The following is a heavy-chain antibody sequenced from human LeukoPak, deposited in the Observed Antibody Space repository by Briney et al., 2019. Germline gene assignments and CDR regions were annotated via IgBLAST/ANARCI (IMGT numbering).Heavy chain of an antibody. Sequence: KPGGSLRLSCAASGFTFSSYGMHWVRQAPGKGLEWVSAISGSGGSTYYADSVKGRFTISRDNSKNTLYLQMNSLRAEDTAVYYCAKSGDYARYWGQGTLVTVSS. CDR1: GFTFSSYG. V-gene: IGHV3-23*01. D-gene: IGHD4-17*01. CDR2: ISGSGGST. J-gene: IGHJ4*02. CDR3: AKSGDYARY.